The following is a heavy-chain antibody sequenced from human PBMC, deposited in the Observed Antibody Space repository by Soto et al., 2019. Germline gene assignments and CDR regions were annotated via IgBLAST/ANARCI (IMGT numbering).Heavy chain of an antibody. J-gene: IGHJ6*02. CDR2: IIPIFGTA. V-gene: IGHV1-69*12. Sequence: QVQLVQSGAEVKKPGSSVKVSCKASGGTFSSYAISWVRQAPGQGLEWMGGIIPIFGTANYAQKFQGRVTINADXXTXTXXMELSGLRAEDTAVYYCAGEGGRAIVNRYYCGMDVWGQGTTVTVSS. CDR3: AGEGGRAIVNRYYCGMDV. CDR1: GGTFSSYA. D-gene: IGHD2-15*01.